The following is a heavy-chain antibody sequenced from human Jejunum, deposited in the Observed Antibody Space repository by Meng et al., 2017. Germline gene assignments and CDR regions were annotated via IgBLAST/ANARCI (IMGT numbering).Heavy chain of an antibody. CDR2: IYYSGTT. J-gene: IGHJ4*02. V-gene: IGHV4-39*07. Sequence: GSLRLSCTVSGDSISSSSYYWGWIRQTPGKGLEWIGSIYYSGTTYYNPSLNSRVTISVDTSKNHFSLKLNSVTAADTAVYYCAREMTSAYFSESWGQGTLVTVSS. CDR1: GDSISSSSYY. CDR3: AREMTSAYFSES. D-gene: IGHD3-22*01.